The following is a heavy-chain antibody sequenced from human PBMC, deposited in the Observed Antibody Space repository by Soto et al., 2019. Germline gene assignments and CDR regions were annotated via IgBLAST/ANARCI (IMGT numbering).Heavy chain of an antibody. CDR3: ATEGSSGYRNADF. CDR2: ISSTSSYI. Sequence: DVQLVESGGGLVKPGGSLRLSCTASGFTFNLYTLNWVRQAPGKGLAWVSSISSTSSYIYYADSVKGRFAISRYNAEKSLFLQMSALRAEDTALYYCATEGSSGYRNADFWGQGTLVTVSS. V-gene: IGHV3-21*01. D-gene: IGHD3-22*01. CDR1: GFTFNLYT. J-gene: IGHJ4*02.